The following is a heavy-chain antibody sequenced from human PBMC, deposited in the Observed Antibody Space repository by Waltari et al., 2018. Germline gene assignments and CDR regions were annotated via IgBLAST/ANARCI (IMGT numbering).Heavy chain of an antibody. J-gene: IGHJ6*02. CDR2: ISYDGSNK. Sequence: QVQLVESGGGVVQPGRSLRLSCPASGFPSSSYAMHWVRQAPGKGLEWVAVISYDGSNKYYADSVKGRFTISRDNSKNTLYLQMNSLRAEDTAVYYCARVRQEPRGGMDVWGQGTTVTVSS. CDR1: GFPSSSYA. V-gene: IGHV3-30*04. CDR3: ARVRQEPRGGMDV. D-gene: IGHD3-10*01.